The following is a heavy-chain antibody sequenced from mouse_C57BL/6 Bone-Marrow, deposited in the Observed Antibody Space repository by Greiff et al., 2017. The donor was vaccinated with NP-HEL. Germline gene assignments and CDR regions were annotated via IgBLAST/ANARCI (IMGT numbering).Heavy chain of an antibody. J-gene: IGHJ2*01. CDR1: GYTFTSYW. CDR2: IDPSDSYT. Sequence: VQLQQPGAELVMPGASVKLSCKASGYTFTSYWMHWVKQRPGQGLEWIGEIDPSDSYTNYNQKFKGKSTLTVDKSSSTASMQLSSLTSEDSAVYYCARENYYGSSFYFDYWGQGTTLTVSS. V-gene: IGHV1-69*01. CDR3: ARENYYGSSFYFDY. D-gene: IGHD1-1*01.